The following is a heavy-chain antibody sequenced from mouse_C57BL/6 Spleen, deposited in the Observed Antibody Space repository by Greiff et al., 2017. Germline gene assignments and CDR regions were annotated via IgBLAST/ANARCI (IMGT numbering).Heavy chain of an antibody. D-gene: IGHD2-3*01. CDR2: IDPSDSET. CDR1: GYTFTSYW. Sequence: QVQLQQPGAELVRPGSSVKLSCKASGYTFTSYWMHWVKQRPIQGLEWIGNIDPSDSETHYNQKFKDKATLTVDKSSSTAYMQLSSLTSEDAAVYYCAREDDGYYLVYWGQGTTLTVSS. CDR3: AREDDGYYLVY. J-gene: IGHJ2*01. V-gene: IGHV1-52*01.